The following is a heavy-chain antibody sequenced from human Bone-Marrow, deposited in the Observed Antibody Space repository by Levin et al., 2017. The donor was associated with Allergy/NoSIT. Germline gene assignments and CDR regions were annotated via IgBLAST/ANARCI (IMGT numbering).Heavy chain of an antibody. CDR1: GFTFGNAW. CDR3: TTRSH. V-gene: IGHV3-15*01. J-gene: IGHJ4*02. Sequence: GGSLRLSCVASGFTFGNAWMNWVRQAPGKGLQWVGRIKGKPDGGTTDYAAPVKGRFTISRDDSKKTLYLQMNSLKTEDTAIYYCTTRSHWGQGTLVTVCS. CDR2: IKGKPDGGTT.